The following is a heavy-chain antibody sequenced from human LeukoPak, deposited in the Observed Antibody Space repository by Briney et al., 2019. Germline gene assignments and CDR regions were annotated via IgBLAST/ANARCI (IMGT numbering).Heavy chain of an antibody. D-gene: IGHD6-19*01. CDR2: IYHSGST. CDR1: GGSISSGGYS. CDR3: ATGAGWLSQ. V-gene: IGHV4-30-2*01. J-gene: IGHJ4*02. Sequence: SQTLSLTCAVSGGSISSGGYSGSWIRQPPGKGLEWIGYIYHSGSTYYNPSLKSRVTISVDRSKNQFSLKLSSVTAADTAVYYCATGAGWLSQWGQGTLVTVSP.